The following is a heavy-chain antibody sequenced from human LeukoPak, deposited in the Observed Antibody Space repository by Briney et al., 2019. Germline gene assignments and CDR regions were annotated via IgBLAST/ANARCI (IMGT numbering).Heavy chain of an antibody. CDR3: ARRGNYGDYFDY. CDR1: GYTFTGYY. V-gene: IGHV1-2*02. D-gene: IGHD4-17*01. CDR2: INPNSGCT. J-gene: IGHJ4*02. Sequence: ASVKVSCKASGYTFTGYYMHWVRQAPGQGLEWMGWINPNSGCTNYAQKFQGRVTMTRDTSISTAFMDLSRLRSDDTAVYYCARRGNYGDYFDYWGQGTLVTVSS.